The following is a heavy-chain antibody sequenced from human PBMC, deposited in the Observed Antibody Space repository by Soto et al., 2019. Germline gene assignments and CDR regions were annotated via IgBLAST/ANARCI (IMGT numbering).Heavy chain of an antibody. Sequence: PGESLKISCKGSGYSLTSYWIGWVRQMPGKGLEWMGIIYPGDSDTRYSPSFQGQVTISADKSISTAYLQWSSLKASDTAIYYCARTAAAGKYYYGVDVWGQGTTVTVSS. CDR3: ARTAAAGKYYYGVDV. CDR2: IYPGDSDT. D-gene: IGHD6-13*01. J-gene: IGHJ6*02. CDR1: GYSLTSYW. V-gene: IGHV5-51*01.